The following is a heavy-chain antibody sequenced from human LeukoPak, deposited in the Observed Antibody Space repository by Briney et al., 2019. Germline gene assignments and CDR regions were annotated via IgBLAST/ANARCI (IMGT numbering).Heavy chain of an antibody. CDR2: TIPIFGTA. D-gene: IGHD6-19*01. Sequence: SVKVSCKASGGTFSSYAISWVRQAPGQRLEWMGGTIPIFGTANYAQKFQGRVTITTDESTSTAYMELSSLRSEDTALYYCARTVAGTDAFDIWGQGTMVTVSS. V-gene: IGHV1-69*05. CDR3: ARTVAGTDAFDI. CDR1: GGTFSSYA. J-gene: IGHJ3*02.